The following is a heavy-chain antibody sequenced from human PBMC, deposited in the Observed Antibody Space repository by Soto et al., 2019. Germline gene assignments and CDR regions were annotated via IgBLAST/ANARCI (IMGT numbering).Heavy chain of an antibody. D-gene: IGHD3-10*01. CDR1: GASLSSSSYY. CDR3: ARLGVVVTTFDY. CDR2: IYYNGNT. V-gene: IGHV4-39*01. Sequence: QLQLQESGPGLVKPSETLSLTCNVSGASLSSSSYYWGWIRQPPGKGLECIGTIYYNGNTFYNPSPKSRVTISADTSENQFSLRLRSVTAADTAVYYCARLGVVVTTFDYWGQGALVTVSS. J-gene: IGHJ4*02.